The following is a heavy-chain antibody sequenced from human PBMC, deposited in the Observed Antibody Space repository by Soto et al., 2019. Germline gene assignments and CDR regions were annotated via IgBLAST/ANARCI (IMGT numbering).Heavy chain of an antibody. D-gene: IGHD3-3*01. V-gene: IGHV3-21*01. J-gene: IGHJ1*01. Sequence: LRLSCVASGFTFSTYDMNWVRQAPGKGLEWVSSINRASIYIYYADSVRGRFTISRDNAKNSLYLQMDSLRVEDTAVYYCARGRTIFGVVILAEYFQHWGQGTLVTVSS. CDR1: GFTFSTYD. CDR2: INRASIYI. CDR3: ARGRTIFGVVILAEYFQH.